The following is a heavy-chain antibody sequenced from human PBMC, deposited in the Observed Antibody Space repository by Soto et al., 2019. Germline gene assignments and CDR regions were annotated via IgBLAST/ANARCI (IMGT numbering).Heavy chain of an antibody. D-gene: IGHD2-8*02. V-gene: IGHV1-18*01. CDR1: GYTFITHG. J-gene: IGHJ6*03. CDR2: ISAYNGDT. Sequence: QVRLVQSGAEVKKPGASVKVSCKASGYTFITHGISWVRQAPGQGLEWMGRISAYNGDTKYAQKFQGRVTLTTDKSTTTAYMEMRSLRSDDTAVYYCARDGIGGVLGLNKYYYVDVWGEGTTVTVSS. CDR3: ARDGIGGVLGLNKYYYVDV.